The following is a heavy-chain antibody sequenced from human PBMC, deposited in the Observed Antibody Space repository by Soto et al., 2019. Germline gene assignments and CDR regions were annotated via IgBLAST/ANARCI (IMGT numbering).Heavy chain of an antibody. Sequence: QLQLQESGSGLVKPSQTLSLTCAVSGGSISSGGYSWSWIRQPPGKGLEWIGYIYHSGSTYYNPSLKGRVTISVDRSKNQFSLKLSSVTDADTAVYYCARGGSSGYYVPDYWGQGTLVTVSS. D-gene: IGHD3-22*01. CDR1: GGSISSGGYS. CDR3: ARGGSSGYYVPDY. V-gene: IGHV4-30-2*01. CDR2: IYHSGST. J-gene: IGHJ4*02.